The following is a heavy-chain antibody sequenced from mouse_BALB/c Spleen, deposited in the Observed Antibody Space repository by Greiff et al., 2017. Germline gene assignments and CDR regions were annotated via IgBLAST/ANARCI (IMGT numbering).Heavy chain of an antibody. Sequence: EVQLQESGPELEKPGASVKISCKASGYSFTGYNMNWVKQSNGKSLEWIGNIDPYYGGTSYNQKFKGKATLTVGKSSNTAYMLHKSLTSDDSTVYYCARRGGTTYYFDYWGQGTTLTVSA. V-gene: IGHV1-39*01. D-gene: IGHD1-1*01. CDR2: IDPYYGGT. J-gene: IGHJ2*01. CDR3: ARRGGTTYYFDY. CDR1: GYSFTGYN.